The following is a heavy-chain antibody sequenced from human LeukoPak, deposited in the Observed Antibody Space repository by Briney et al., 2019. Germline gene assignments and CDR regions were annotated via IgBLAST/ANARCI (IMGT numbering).Heavy chain of an antibody. CDR1: GYTFTSYG. Sequence: SVKVSCKASGYTFTSYGISWVRQAPGQGLEWMGGVIPIFGTANYAQKFQGRVTITADESTSTAYMELSSLRSEDTAVYYCARDRGFEYSDTGSFDYWGQGTLVTVSS. D-gene: IGHD6-6*01. CDR3: ARDRGFEYSDTGSFDY. V-gene: IGHV1-69*13. J-gene: IGHJ4*02. CDR2: VIPIFGTA.